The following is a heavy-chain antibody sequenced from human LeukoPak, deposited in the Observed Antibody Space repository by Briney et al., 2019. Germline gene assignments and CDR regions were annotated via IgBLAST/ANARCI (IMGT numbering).Heavy chain of an antibody. D-gene: IGHD1-26*01. J-gene: IGHJ3*02. CDR3: ARSGSDAFDI. CDR2: IYPNSGDT. Sequence: ASVKVSCKASGYTFSGYYMHWVRQAPGQGLEWMGWIYPNSGDTKYAQKFQGRVTVTRDTSISTAVMEVSRLTSDDTAVYYCARSGSDAFDIWGQGTMVTVSS. V-gene: IGHV1-2*02. CDR1: GYTFSGYY.